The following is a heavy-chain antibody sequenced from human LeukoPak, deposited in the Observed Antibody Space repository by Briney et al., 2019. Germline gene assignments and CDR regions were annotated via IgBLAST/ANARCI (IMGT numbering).Heavy chain of an antibody. CDR3: ARDPLAPAAKGPFRH. CDR2: INHSGST. Sequence: SETLSLTCAVYGGSFSGYYWSWIRQPPGKGLEWIGEINHSGSTNYNPSLKSRVAISVDTSKNQFSLKLSSATDANTRVYYCARDPLAPAAKGPFRHWGQGTLVTASS. CDR1: GGSFSGYY. V-gene: IGHV4-34*01. D-gene: IGHD2-2*01. J-gene: IGHJ1*01.